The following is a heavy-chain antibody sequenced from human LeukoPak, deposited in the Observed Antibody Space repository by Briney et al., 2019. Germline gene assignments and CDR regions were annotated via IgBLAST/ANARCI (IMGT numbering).Heavy chain of an antibody. Sequence: GGSLRLSCAASGFTFSSYAMHWVRQAPGKRLEWVAVISYDASNKYYADSVKGRFTISRDNSKNTLYLQMNSLRAEDTAVYYCARDVEMYSSGWYDNWGQGTLVTVSS. D-gene: IGHD6-19*01. J-gene: IGHJ5*02. CDR1: GFTFSSYA. V-gene: IGHV3-30-3*01. CDR3: ARDVEMYSSGWYDN. CDR2: ISYDASNK.